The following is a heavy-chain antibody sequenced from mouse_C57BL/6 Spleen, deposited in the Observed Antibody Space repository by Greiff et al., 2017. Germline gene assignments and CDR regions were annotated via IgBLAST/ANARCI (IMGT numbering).Heavy chain of an antibody. V-gene: IGHV1-85*01. CDR1: GYTFTSYD. D-gene: IGHD1-1*01. Sequence: QIQLQQSGPELVKPGASVKLSCKASGYTFTSYDINWVKQRPGPGLEWIGWIYPRGGSTKYNEKLKGKATFTVETSASTDSMELHSLICENSAVYFCASLRDIDYWGQGTTRTVSS. CDR2: IYPRGGST. J-gene: IGHJ2*01. CDR3: ASLRDIDY.